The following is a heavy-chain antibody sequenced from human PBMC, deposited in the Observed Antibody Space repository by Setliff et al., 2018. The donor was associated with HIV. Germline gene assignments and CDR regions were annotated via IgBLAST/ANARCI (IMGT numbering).Heavy chain of an antibody. V-gene: IGHV7-4-1*02. D-gene: IGHD5-12*01. CDR3: AVDRHAFDI. CDR2: IHTEQGFP. CDR1: GYSFINYA. J-gene: IGHJ3*02. Sequence: ASVKVSCKASGYSFINYAINWLRQAPGRGLECMGWIHTEQGFPMYAQSFTGRFFFSLDTSVNTAYLQINSLTPDDGGVYYCAVDRHAFDIWGQGTVVTVSS.